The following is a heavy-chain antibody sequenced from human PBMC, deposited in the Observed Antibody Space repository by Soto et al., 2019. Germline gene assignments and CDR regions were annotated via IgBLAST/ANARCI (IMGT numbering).Heavy chain of an antibody. CDR2: IYQDGAT. Sequence: SETLSLTCGVSGAAIISSNWLRLLRQPPGKGLEWIGEIYQDGATNYSPSLKSRVTMSLDKPNNQFSLTLRAVTAADTAVYYCATINYFGAGSFWFDPWGRGTLVTGSS. J-gene: IGHJ5*02. D-gene: IGHD3-10*01. V-gene: IGHV4-4*02. CDR1: GAAIISSNW. CDR3: ATINYFGAGSFWFDP.